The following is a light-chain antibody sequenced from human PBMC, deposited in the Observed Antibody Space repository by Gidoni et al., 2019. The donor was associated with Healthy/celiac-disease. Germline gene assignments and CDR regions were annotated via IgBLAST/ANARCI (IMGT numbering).Light chain of an antibody. CDR1: QSVSSY. Sequence: PATLSLSPGERATLSCRASQSVSSYLAWYQQKPGQAPRLLIYDASNRATGIPARFSGSGSGTDFTLTISSLEPEDFAVYYCQQRSNWRTFGQGTKLEIK. V-gene: IGKV3-11*01. J-gene: IGKJ2*01. CDR2: DAS. CDR3: QQRSNWRT.